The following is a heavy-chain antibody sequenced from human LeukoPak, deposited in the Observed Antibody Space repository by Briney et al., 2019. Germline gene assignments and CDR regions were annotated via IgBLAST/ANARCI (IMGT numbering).Heavy chain of an antibody. Sequence: ASVKVSCKASGYTFTSYDINWVRQATGQGLEWMGWMNPNSGNTGYAQKFQGRVTMTRNTSISTAYMELSSLRSEDTAVYYCARGRGTMVRGVISGYYYYYYMDVWGKGTTVTVSS. J-gene: IGHJ6*03. V-gene: IGHV1-8*01. CDR2: MNPNSGNT. D-gene: IGHD3-10*01. CDR1: GYTFTSYD. CDR3: ARGRGTMVRGVISGYYYYYYMDV.